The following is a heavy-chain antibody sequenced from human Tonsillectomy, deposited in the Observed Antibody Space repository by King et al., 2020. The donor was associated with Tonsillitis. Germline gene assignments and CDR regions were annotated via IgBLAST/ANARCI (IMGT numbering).Heavy chain of an antibody. J-gene: IGHJ2*01. CDR3: TTSFSSSWYSWYFDL. V-gene: IGHV3-15*01. D-gene: IGHD6-13*01. CDR2: IKSRSHGGTT. CDR1: GFTFSNAW. Sequence: VQLVESGGGLVKPGGSLRLSCAASGFTFSNAWMTWVRQAPGKGLEWVARIKSRSHGGTTDYAPPVRGRFTISRDDSNTTLYLQMDSLTTEDTAVYYCTTSFSSSWYSWYFDLWGRGTLVTVSS.